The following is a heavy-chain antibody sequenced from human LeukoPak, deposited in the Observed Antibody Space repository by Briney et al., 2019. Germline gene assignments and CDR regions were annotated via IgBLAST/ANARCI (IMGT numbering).Heavy chain of an antibody. D-gene: IGHD1-20*01. CDR3: ARSNNWNPNWFDP. J-gene: IGHJ5*02. V-gene: IGHV4-34*01. CDR1: GGSFSGYY. Sequence: TSETLSLTCAAYGGSFSGYYRSWIRQPPGKGLEWIADINHIGITSYNPSLKSRITISVDTSKNQFSLRLNSVTAADTAVYYCARSNNWNPNWFDPWGQGTLVTVSS. CDR2: INHIGIT.